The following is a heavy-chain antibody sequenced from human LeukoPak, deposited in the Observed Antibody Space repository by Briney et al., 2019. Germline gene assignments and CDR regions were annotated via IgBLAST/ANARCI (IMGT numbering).Heavy chain of an antibody. J-gene: IGHJ3*02. V-gene: IGHV4-34*01. CDR2: INHSGST. D-gene: IGHD4-23*01. CDR1: GGSFSGYY. CDR3: ARGRSDYGGNSGAFDI. Sequence: PSETLSLTCAVYGGSFSGYYWSWIRQPPGKGLEWIGEINHSGSTNYNPSLKSRVTISVDTSKNQFSLKLSSVTAADTAVYYCARGRSDYGGNSGAFDIWGQGTMVTVSS.